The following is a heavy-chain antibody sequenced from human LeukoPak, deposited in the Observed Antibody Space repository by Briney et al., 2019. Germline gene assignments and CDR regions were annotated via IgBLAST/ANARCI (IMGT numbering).Heavy chain of an antibody. J-gene: IGHJ6*03. CDR3: ARVSERYFDHYYYYMDV. V-gene: IGHV4-39*01. D-gene: IGHD3-9*01. Sequence: SETLSLTCTVSGGPVSSSSYYWGWVRQSPEKGLECIGTIYYAGDTYYNPSLESRLTISVDTSKNQFSLKLSSVTAADTAVYYCARVSERYFDHYYYYMDVWGKGTTVTVSS. CDR2: IYYAGDT. CDR1: GGPVSSSSYY.